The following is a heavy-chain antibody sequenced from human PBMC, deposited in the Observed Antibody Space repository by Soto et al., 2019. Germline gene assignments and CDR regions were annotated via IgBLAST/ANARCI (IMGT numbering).Heavy chain of an antibody. J-gene: IGHJ6*03. Sequence: SETLSLTCSVSAGSMRNYYWSWIRQPPGKGLEWIGNVDDSGTTKYNPSLRSRVTISVDTSTNQFSLKLSSVIAADTAVYYCARLHYYYYMDVWGKGTTVTVSS. CDR3: ARLHYYYYMDV. CDR1: AGSMRNYY. CDR2: VDDSGTT. V-gene: IGHV4-59*12.